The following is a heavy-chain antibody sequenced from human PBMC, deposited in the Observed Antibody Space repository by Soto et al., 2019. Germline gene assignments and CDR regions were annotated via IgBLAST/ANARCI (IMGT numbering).Heavy chain of an antibody. V-gene: IGHV1-69*02. CDR3: ARLSGIAAAGTRNNWFDP. D-gene: IGHD6-13*01. CDR2: IIPILGIA. CDR1: GGTFSSYT. J-gene: IGHJ5*02. Sequence: QVQLVQSGAEVKKPGSSVKVSCKASGGTFSSYTISWVRQAPGQGLEWMGRIIPILGIANYAQKFQGRVTITADKSTGTAYMELSSLRSEDTAVYYCARLSGIAAAGTRNNWFDPWGQGTLVTVSS.